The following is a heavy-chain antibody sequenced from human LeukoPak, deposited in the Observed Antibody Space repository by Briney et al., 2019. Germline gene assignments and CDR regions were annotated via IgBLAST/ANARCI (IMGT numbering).Heavy chain of an antibody. D-gene: IGHD4-17*01. V-gene: IGHV3-7*03. CDR3: ARGPNYGARTDYLDY. CDR2: IKQGGREK. J-gene: IGHJ4*02. Sequence: GGSLRLSCVASGFTFSSHWMNWVRQAPGKGLEWVANIKQGGREKNYVDSVKGRFTVSRDGAMNSLYLQMNSLGAEDTAIYYCARGPNYGARTDYLDYWGQGTLVTVSS. CDR1: GFTFSSHW.